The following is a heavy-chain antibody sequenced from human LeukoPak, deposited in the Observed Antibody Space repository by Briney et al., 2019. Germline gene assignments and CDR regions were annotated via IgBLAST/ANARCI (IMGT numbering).Heavy chain of an antibody. CDR1: GGTFSSYS. CDR2: IIGMFGTT. D-gene: IGHD5-18*01. V-gene: IGHV1-69*05. CDR3: ARGRGYSHGFLEY. J-gene: IGHJ4*02. Sequence: SVKVSCKASGGTFSSYSFSWVRQAPGQGLEWIGGIIGMFGTTNYAQMYQGRVTIITEEFTSTAYMELSSLRSEDTAVYYCARGRGYSHGFLEYWGQGTLVTVSS.